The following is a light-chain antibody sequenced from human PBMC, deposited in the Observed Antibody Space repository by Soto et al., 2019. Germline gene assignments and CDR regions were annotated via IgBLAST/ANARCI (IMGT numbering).Light chain of an antibody. Sequence: DIQMTQSPSSLSASVGDRFTITCRAGHDIGNSLAWYQQKPGQVPKLVIFAASTLQSGVPSRFSGSGSGTDFTLTINSLQPEDVATYYCQKYNGAPPLFTFGPGTKVDIK. CDR1: HDIGNS. CDR3: QKYNGAPPLFT. CDR2: AAS. V-gene: IGKV1-27*01. J-gene: IGKJ3*01.